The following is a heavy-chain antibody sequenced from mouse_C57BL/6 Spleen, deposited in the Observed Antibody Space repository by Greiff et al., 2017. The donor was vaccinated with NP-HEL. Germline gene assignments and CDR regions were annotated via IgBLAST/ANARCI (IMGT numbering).Heavy chain of an antibody. D-gene: IGHD1-1*01. Sequence: EVQVVESGGGLVKPGGSLKLSCAASGFTFSDYGMHWVRQAPEKGLEWVAYISSGSSTIYYADTVKGRFTISRDNAKNTLFLQMTSLRSEDTAMYYCARLKNYYGSHLDYWGQGTTLTVSS. CDR2: ISSGSSTI. CDR3: ARLKNYYGSHLDY. CDR1: GFTFSDYG. J-gene: IGHJ2*01. V-gene: IGHV5-17*01.